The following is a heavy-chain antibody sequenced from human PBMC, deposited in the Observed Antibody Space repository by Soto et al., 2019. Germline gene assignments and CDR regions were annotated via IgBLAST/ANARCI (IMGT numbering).Heavy chain of an antibody. CDR1: GGSFSGYD. CDR3: ARDKITGLFDY. D-gene: IGHD2-8*02. Sequence: QVQLQQWGAGLLKPSETLSLTCAVYGGSFSGYDWTWMRQPPGTGLEWIGEICHSGSSNYNPSLKSRVTISVDKSKNQFSLKLTSVTAADTAVYYCARDKITGLFDYWGQGTLVTVSS. V-gene: IGHV4-34*01. CDR2: ICHSGSS. J-gene: IGHJ4*02.